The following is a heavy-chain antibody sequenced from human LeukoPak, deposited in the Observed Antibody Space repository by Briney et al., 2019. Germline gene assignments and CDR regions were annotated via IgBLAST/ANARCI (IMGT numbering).Heavy chain of an antibody. CDR1: GFTFSSYS. D-gene: IGHD3-16*01. CDR2: ISSSSTI. V-gene: IGHV3-48*01. Sequence: GGSLRLSCAASGFTFSSYSMNWVRQAPGKGLEWVSCISSSSTIYYADSVKGRFTISRDNAKNSLYLQMNSLRAEDTAVYYCARGCAPVFYYYMDVWGKGTTVTVSS. J-gene: IGHJ6*03. CDR3: ARGCAPVFYYYMDV.